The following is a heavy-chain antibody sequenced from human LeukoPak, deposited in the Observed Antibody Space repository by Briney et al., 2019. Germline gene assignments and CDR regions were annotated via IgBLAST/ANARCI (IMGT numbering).Heavy chain of an antibody. D-gene: IGHD5-24*01. CDR1: GFTFSSYW. CDR2: INSDVSST. J-gene: IGHJ4*02. V-gene: IGHV3-74*01. CDR3: ARGRDGYNPPDY. Sequence: GGSLRLSCAASGFTFSSYWMHWVRQAPGKGLVWVSRINSDVSSTTYADSVKGRFTISRDNAKNTLYLQMNSLRAEDTAVYYCARGRDGYNPPDYWGQGTLVTASS.